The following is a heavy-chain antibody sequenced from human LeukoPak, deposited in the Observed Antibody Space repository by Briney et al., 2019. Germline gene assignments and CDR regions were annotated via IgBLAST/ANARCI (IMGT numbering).Heavy chain of an antibody. D-gene: IGHD3-22*01. CDR3: ASQASRNYDATYYFDY. Sequence: HAGGSLRLSCAASGFTVSSNYMSWVRQAPGKGLEWVSVIYSGGSTYYADSVKGRFTISRDNLKNTLYLQMNSLRAEDTAVYYCASQASRNYDATYYFDYWGQGTLVTVSS. J-gene: IGHJ4*02. CDR1: GFTVSSNY. CDR2: IYSGGST. V-gene: IGHV3-53*01.